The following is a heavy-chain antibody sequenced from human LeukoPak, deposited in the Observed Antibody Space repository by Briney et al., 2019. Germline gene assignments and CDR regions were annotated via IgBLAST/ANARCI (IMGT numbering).Heavy chain of an antibody. V-gene: IGHV3-9*01. D-gene: IGHD3-10*01. Sequence: PGGSLRLSCAASGFTFDDYAMHWVRQAPGKGLEWVSGISWNSGSIGYADSVKGRFTISRDNAMNSFYLQMNSLRAEDTAVYYCARDKSAGADTGSSFYYWGQGALVTVSS. CDR3: ARDKSAGADTGSSFYY. J-gene: IGHJ4*02. CDR1: GFTFDDYA. CDR2: ISWNSGSI.